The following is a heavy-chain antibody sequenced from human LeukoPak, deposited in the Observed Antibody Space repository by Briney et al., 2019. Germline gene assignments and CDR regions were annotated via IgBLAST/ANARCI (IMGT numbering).Heavy chain of an antibody. CDR1: GFTFSSYS. J-gene: IGHJ4*02. CDR2: ISSSSSYI. V-gene: IGHV3-21*01. D-gene: IGHD6-19*01. Sequence: GGSLRLSCAASGFTFSSYSMTSVRQAPGKGLEWVSSISSSSSYIYYADSVKGRFTISRDNDKSSLSVQMNSLRAEDTAVYYCARDAGQWLAQYYFDYWGQGTLVTVSS. CDR3: ARDAGQWLAQYYFDY.